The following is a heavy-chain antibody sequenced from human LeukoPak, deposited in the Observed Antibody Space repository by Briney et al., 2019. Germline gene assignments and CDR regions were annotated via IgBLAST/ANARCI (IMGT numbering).Heavy chain of an antibody. D-gene: IGHD5-12*01. J-gene: IGHJ4*02. Sequence: EAGPTLVNPTETLTLTCTVSGFSLSNTRMGVSWIRQPPGKALEWLAHIFSNDEKSYRKSLKSRLTISKDTSKSQMVLTMTNMDPVDTATYYCAHAIYSGYDWTIDFDYWGQGTLVTVSS. CDR3: AHAIYSGYDWTIDFDY. CDR2: IFSNDEK. CDR1: GFSLSNTRMG. V-gene: IGHV2-26*01.